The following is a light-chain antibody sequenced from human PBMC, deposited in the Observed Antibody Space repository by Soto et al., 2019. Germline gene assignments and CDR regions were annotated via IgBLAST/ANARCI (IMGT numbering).Light chain of an antibody. V-gene: IGKV3-20*01. Sequence: EIVLTQSPGTLSLSPGERAPLSCRASQSFTSTSLAWYQQKPGQAPRLLISGASRRAAGIPDRFSGSGSGTDFTLTISRLESEDIAVYYCQQYDSSPRTFGQGTRVEIK. CDR1: QSFTSTS. CDR3: QQYDSSPRT. CDR2: GAS. J-gene: IGKJ1*01.